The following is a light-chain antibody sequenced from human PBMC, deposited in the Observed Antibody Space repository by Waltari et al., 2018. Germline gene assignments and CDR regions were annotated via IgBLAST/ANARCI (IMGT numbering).Light chain of an antibody. Sequence: DIVMTQTPFSLSVAPGQPASISCQSTQSLRHSDAKTYLYWYLQKPGQPPQLLIYHVSNRFTGVPDRFSASGSGTDFTLKISRVEAEDVGVYYCMQNVQLPWTFGQGTKVEIK. CDR1: QSLRHSDAKTY. J-gene: IGKJ1*01. CDR3: MQNVQLPWT. CDR2: HVS. V-gene: IGKV2D-29*01.